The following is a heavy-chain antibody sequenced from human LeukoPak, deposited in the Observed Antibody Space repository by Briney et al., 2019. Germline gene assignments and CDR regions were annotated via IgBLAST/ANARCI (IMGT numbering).Heavy chain of an antibody. CDR2: IIPIFGTA. CDR1: GGTFSSYA. CDR3: ARPSSAVAGITRAPPSWNLAAFDI. V-gene: IGHV1-69*13. J-gene: IGHJ3*02. D-gene: IGHD6-19*01. Sequence: ASVKVSCKASGGTFSSYAISWVRQAPGQGLEWMGGIIPIFGTANYAQKFQGRVTITADESTSTAYMELSSLRSEDTAVYYCARPSSAVAGITRAPPSWNLAAFDIWGQGTMVTVSS.